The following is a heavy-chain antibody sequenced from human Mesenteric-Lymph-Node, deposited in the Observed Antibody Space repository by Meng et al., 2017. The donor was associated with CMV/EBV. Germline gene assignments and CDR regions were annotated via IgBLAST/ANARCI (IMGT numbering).Heavy chain of an antibody. D-gene: IGHD3-16*01. V-gene: IGHV1-46*01. CDR1: GYTVTRFN. J-gene: IGHJ4*02. CDR2: IDPSDVNT. Sequence: SVQVSCKTSGYTVTRFNIHWVRQAPGQGLEWMGIIDPSDVNTIYAQKFQGRITMTSDTSTSTVYMELKSLRSEDTAVYYCAKDGGDYWGQGTLVTVSS. CDR3: AKDGGDY.